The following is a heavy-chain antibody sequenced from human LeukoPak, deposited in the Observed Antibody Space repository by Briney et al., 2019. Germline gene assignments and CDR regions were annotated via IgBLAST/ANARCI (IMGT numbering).Heavy chain of an antibody. CDR3: ARDPGAAAGNLWS. CDR1: GGSISSYY. CDR2: IFSGGST. Sequence: ETLSLTCTVSGGSISSYYWSWIRQPPGKGLEWVSLIFSGGSTYYADSVKVRFTISRDSSKNTLYLQMNSLRAEDTALYYCARDPGAAAGNLWSWGQGTLVTVSS. V-gene: IGHV3-66*01. D-gene: IGHD6-25*01. J-gene: IGHJ5*02.